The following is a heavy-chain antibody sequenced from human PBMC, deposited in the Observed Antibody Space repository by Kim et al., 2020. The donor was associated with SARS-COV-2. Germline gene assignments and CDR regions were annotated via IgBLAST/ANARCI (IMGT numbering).Heavy chain of an antibody. J-gene: IGHJ3*02. CDR1: GFTFSTYS. D-gene: IGHD5-12*01. V-gene: IGHV3-21*01. CDR2: ISSSSSYI. CDR3: ARLPEIGYSGYDLHDAFDI. Sequence: GGSLRLSCAASGFTFSTYSMNWVRQAPGKGLEWVSSISSSSSYIYYADSVKGRFTISRDNAKNSLYLQMNSLRAEDTAVFYCARLPEIGYSGYDLHDAFDIWGQGTMVTVSS.